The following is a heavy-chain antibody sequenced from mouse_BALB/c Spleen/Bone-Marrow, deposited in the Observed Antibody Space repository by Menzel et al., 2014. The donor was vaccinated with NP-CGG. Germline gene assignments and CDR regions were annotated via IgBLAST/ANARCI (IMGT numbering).Heavy chain of an antibody. Sequence: EVKLVESGGGLVKPGGSLKLSCAASGFSFSSYAVSWVRQTPEKRLEWVASISGGGNSYHSDNMKGRFTISRDNARNILYLQMSSLRSEDTAMYYCARARGVTTATPYYFDYWGQDTALTVSS. CDR1: GFSFSSYA. CDR2: ISGGGNS. V-gene: IGHV5-6-5*01. D-gene: IGHD1-2*01. CDR3: ARARGVTTATPYYFDY. J-gene: IGHJ2*01.